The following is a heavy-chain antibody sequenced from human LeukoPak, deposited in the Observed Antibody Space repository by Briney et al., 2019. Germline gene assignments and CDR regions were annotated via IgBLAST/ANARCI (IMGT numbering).Heavy chain of an antibody. D-gene: IGHD3-10*01. CDR1: GFTFSRNV. J-gene: IGHJ6*03. CDR2: ISYYTNNK. V-gene: IGHV3-30*16. Sequence: GGSLRLSCAASGFTFSRNVMNWVRQAPGKGLEWVGLISYYTNNKFYADSVQGRFTISRDNSRNTLYLQMNSLRGEDAAVYSCARGGIPTGPYYYFYYMDVWGKGTAVTVSS. CDR3: ARGGIPTGPYYYFYYMDV.